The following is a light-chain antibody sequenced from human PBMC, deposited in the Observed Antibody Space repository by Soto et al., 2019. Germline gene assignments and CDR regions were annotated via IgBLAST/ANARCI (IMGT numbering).Light chain of an antibody. CDR3: QSYDSSLSGHVV. J-gene: IGLJ2*01. CDR1: SSNIGAGYD. V-gene: IGLV1-40*01. Sequence: QSVLTQPPSVSGAPGQRVTISCTGSSSNIGAGYDVHWYQQLPGTAPKLLIYGNSNRPSGVPDRFSGSKSGTSASLAITGLQAEDEADYYCQSYDSSLSGHVVFGGGTKVTVL. CDR2: GNS.